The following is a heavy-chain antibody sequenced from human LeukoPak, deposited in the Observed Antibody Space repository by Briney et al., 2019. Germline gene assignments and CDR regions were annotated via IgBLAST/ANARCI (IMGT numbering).Heavy chain of an antibody. CDR2: IKEDGTQK. J-gene: IGHJ5*02. V-gene: IGHV3-7*01. Sequence: GGSLRLSCAASGFTFNKSWMSWVRQAPGKGPEWVANIKEDGTQKYYVDSVRGRFTISRDNAENSLYLQMNSLRDEDTAVYYCAKERIAAAGNTNWFDPWGQGTLVTVSS. CDR1: GFTFNKSW. CDR3: AKERIAAAGNTNWFDP. D-gene: IGHD6-13*01.